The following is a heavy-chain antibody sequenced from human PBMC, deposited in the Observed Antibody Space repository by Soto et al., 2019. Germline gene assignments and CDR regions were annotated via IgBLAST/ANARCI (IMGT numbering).Heavy chain of an antibody. D-gene: IGHD3-16*01. CDR2: IKQDGSEK. CDR3: TRADYVRGAFDI. V-gene: IGHV3-7*01. J-gene: IGHJ3*02. CDR1: GFSFSGYW. Sequence: PGGSLRLSCAASGFSFSGYWMTWVRQAPGKGREWVANIKQDGSEKYYVDSVKGRFTISRDNGRNSLYLQMNSLRAEDTAVYYCTRADYVRGAFDIWGQGTMVAVS.